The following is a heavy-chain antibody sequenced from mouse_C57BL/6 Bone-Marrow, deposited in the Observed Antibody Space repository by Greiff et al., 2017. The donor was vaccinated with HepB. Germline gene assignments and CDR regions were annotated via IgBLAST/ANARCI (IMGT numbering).Heavy chain of an antibody. CDR2: ISSGGSYT. D-gene: IGHD1-1*01. Sequence: EVHLVESGGDLVKPGGSLKLSCAASGFTFSSYGMSWVRQTPDKRLEWVATISSGGSYTYYPDSVKGRFTISRDNAKNTLYLQMSSLKSEDTAMYYCARHSPLYYGSNAYWGQGTLVTVSA. V-gene: IGHV5-6*01. CDR3: ARHSPLYYGSNAY. CDR1: GFTFSSYG. J-gene: IGHJ3*01.